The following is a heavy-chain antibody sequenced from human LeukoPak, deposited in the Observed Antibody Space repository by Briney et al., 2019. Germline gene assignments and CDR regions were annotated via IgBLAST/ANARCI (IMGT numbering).Heavy chain of an antibody. CDR2: IYSSGST. J-gene: IGHJ5*02. V-gene: IGHV4-61*02. Sequence: PSETLSLTCTVSGDSISGDNYYWSWIRQPAGKGLEWIGRIYSSGSTTYNASLKSRLTISVDTSKNQLSLRLTSVTAADTAVYYCAGTRRYCSGGSCYNWFDPWGQGTLVTVSS. D-gene: IGHD2-15*01. CDR1: GDSISGDNYY. CDR3: AGTRRYCSGGSCYNWFDP.